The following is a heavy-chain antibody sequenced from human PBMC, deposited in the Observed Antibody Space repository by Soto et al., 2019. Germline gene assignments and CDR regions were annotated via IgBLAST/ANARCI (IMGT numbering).Heavy chain of an antibody. D-gene: IGHD6-13*01. CDR3: ARKWYTSSCNTENYFDF. V-gene: IGHV3-21*01. J-gene: IGHJ4*03. Sequence: EVQLVESGGGLVKPGGSLRLSCAASGFTFSSYSMNWVRQAPGKGLEWVSAISSSSTYIYYADSVKGRFTISRDNAQNSLYLQINSLRSEDTTVYYCARKWYTSSCNTENYFDFWGHGTLVTFSS. CDR2: ISSSSTYI. CDR1: GFTFSSYS.